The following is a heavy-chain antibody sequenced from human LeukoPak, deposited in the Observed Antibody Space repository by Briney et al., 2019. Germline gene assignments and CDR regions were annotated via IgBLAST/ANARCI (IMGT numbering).Heavy chain of an antibody. CDR2: IYYSGST. V-gene: IGHV4-30-4*08. J-gene: IGHJ4*02. CDR3: AGVGKYCGGDCYSVKY. CDR1: SGSISSGDYY. D-gene: IGHD2-21*01. Sequence: SQTLSLTCTVSSGSISSGDYYWSWIRQPPGKGLEWIGYIYYSGSTYYNPSLKSRVTISVDTSKNQLSLNLRSVTAADTAVYYCAGVGKYCGGDCYSVKYWGQGTLVTVSS.